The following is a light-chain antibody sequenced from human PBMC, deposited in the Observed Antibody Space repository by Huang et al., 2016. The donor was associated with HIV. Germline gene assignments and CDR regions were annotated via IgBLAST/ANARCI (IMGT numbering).Light chain of an antibody. Sequence: DIQMTQSPSSLSASVGDRVTITGRESQGISNYLAWYRQKPGKVPKLLLYAASTLQSGVPSRFSGSGAGTDFTLTISSLQPEDVSTYYCQKYNSAPFTFGPGTKVDIK. CDR3: QKYNSAPFT. J-gene: IGKJ3*01. V-gene: IGKV1-27*01. CDR2: AAS. CDR1: QGISNY.